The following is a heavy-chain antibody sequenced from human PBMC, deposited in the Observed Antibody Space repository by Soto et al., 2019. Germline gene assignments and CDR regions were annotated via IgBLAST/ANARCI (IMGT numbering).Heavy chain of an antibody. V-gene: IGHV3-30*18. J-gene: IGHJ6*02. CDR3: AKSYPRHNYYYYYGMDV. CDR1: GFTFSSYG. Sequence: GGSLRLSCAASGFTFSSYGMHWVRQAPGKGLEWVAVISYDGSNKYYADSVKGRFTISRDNSKNTLYLQMNSLRAEDTAVYYCAKSYPRHNYYYYYGMDVWGQGTTVTVSS. D-gene: IGHD3-16*02. CDR2: ISYDGSNK.